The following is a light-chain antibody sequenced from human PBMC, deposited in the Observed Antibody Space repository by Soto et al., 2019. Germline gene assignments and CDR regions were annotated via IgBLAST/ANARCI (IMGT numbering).Light chain of an antibody. CDR1: SSDVGAYNF. J-gene: IGLJ7*01. Sequence: QSALTQPASVSGSPGQSITISCTGTSSDVGAYNFVSWYQQHPGKVPKLMIFDVSSRPSGVSDRFSGSKSGNTASLTISGXXXXXXGXXXCSSYTSSSTHVFGSGTQLTVL. V-gene: IGLV2-14*03. CDR3: SSYTSSSTHV. CDR2: DVS.